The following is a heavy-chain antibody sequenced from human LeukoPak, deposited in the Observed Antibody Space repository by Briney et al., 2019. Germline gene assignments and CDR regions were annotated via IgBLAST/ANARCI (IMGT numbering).Heavy chain of an antibody. Sequence: GGSLRLSCAASGFTLSNAWMNWVRQAPGKGLEWVAVISYDGSNKYYADSVKGRFTISRDNSKNTLYLQMNSLRGDDTAVYFCAKTCGSNCYLINYWGQGTLVTVSS. J-gene: IGHJ4*02. CDR2: ISYDGSNK. V-gene: IGHV3-30*18. D-gene: IGHD2-15*01. CDR3: AKTCGSNCYLINY. CDR1: GFTLSNAW.